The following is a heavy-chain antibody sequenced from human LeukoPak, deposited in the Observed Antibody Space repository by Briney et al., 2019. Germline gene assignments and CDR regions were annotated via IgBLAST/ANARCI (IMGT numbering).Heavy chain of an antibody. Sequence: ASVKVSCKASGYTFTSYDINWVRQATGQGLEWMGWMNPNSGNTGYAQKFQGRVTMTRNTSISTAYMELSSLRSEDTAVYYCARGYCSSTSGYYYYYYYGMDVWGQGTTVTVSS. J-gene: IGHJ6*02. CDR1: GYTFTSYD. V-gene: IGHV1-8*01. CDR3: ARGYCSSTSGYYYYYYYGMDV. D-gene: IGHD2-2*01. CDR2: MNPNSGNT.